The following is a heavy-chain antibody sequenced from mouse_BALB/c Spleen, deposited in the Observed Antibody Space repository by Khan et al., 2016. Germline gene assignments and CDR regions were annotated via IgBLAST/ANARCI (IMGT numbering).Heavy chain of an antibody. CDR2: ISSGGSYT. CDR3: ARHEASYYAMDY. Sequence: EVELVESGGDLVKPGGSLKLSCAASGFTFSSYGMSWVRQTPDKRLEWVATISSGGSYTYYPDSVTGRFTISRDNAKNTLYLQMSSLKSEDTAMYYCARHEASYYAMDYWGQGTSVTVSS. V-gene: IGHV5-6*01. CDR1: GFTFSSYG. J-gene: IGHJ4*01.